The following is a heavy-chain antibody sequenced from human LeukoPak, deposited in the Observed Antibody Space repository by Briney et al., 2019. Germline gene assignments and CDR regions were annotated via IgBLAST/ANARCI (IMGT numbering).Heavy chain of an antibody. CDR3: VKDTIFTVDPFDY. CDR1: GMTFDRHG. D-gene: IGHD3-3*01. V-gene: IGHV3-30*02. J-gene: IGHJ4*02. Sequence: GGSLSLSCVVSGMTFDRHGMHWVRQPPGKGLEWLAFIKYDGSRTDYEDSVQGRFSVSRDNSKNTLYLEMNSLREEDTAIYYCVKDTIFTVDPFDYWGQGTLVTVSS. CDR2: IKYDGSRT.